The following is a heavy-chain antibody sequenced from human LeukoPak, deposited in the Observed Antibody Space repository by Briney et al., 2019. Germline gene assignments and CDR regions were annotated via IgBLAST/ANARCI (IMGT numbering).Heavy chain of an antibody. CDR1: GGSISSYY. D-gene: IGHD4-17*01. J-gene: IGHJ4*02. CDR2: IYYSGST. V-gene: IGHV4-59*01. Sequence: PSETLSLXCTVSGGSISSYYWSWIRQPPGKGLEWIGNIYYSGSTNYNPSLKSRVTISVDTSKNQFSLKLSSVTAADTAVYYCARSRADYGDYPSFDYWGQGTLVTVSS. CDR3: ARSRADYGDYPSFDY.